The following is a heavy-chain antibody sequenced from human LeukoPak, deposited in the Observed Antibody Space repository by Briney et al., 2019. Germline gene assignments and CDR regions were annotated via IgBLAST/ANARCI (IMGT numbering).Heavy chain of an antibody. Sequence: PSETLSLTCTVSGDSISISSYFWGWIRQSPGKGLQWIGTLSYSGSTYYNPSLKSRVTMSVDMSKNQFSLSLTSVTAADTALYYCARWYCSNNICFHMDVWGKGTTVTVFS. J-gene: IGHJ6*03. CDR3: ARWYCSNNICFHMDV. D-gene: IGHD2-8*01. CDR1: GDSISISSYF. CDR2: LSYSGST. V-gene: IGHV4-39*07.